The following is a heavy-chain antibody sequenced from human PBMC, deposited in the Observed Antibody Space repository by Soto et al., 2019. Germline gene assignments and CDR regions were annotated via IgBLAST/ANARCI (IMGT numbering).Heavy chain of an antibody. Sequence: QVQLVESGGGVVQPGRSPRLSCVASGLTFSTYGIHWVRQAPGKGLEWVAAISYDGGSKYYADSVRGRITISRDNSKNTGYLHLNGLTTEDTAVYYCARDVSGGVRLGEESLYFDYWGLGTLVTVSS. CDR1: GLTFSTYG. CDR3: ARDVSGGVRLGEESLYFDY. CDR2: ISYDGGSK. D-gene: IGHD3-16*02. V-gene: IGHV3-30*03. J-gene: IGHJ4*02.